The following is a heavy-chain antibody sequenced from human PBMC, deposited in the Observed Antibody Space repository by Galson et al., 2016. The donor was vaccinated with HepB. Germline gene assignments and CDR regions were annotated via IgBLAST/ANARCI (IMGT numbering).Heavy chain of an antibody. Sequence: SLRLSCAASGFTVSSNDMTWVRQAPGKGLEWVSLIYSGGDTYYADSVKGRFTISRDDSKNTVYLQMNSLRTEDTAVYYCARGRYYDFWSGYYTGIDYWGQGTLVTVSS. D-gene: IGHD3-3*01. CDR3: ARGRYYDFWSGYYTGIDY. V-gene: IGHV3-53*05. J-gene: IGHJ4*02. CDR2: IYSGGDT. CDR1: GFTVSSND.